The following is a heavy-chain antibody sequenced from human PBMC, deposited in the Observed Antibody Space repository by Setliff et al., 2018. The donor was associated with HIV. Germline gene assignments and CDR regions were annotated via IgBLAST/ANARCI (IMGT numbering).Heavy chain of an antibody. V-gene: IGHV1-2*02. D-gene: IGHD5-12*01. CDR2: INPNSGGT. Sequence: ASVKVSCKASGYTFTGYYMHWVRQAPGQGLEWMGWINPNSGGTNYAQKFQGRVTMTRDTSISTAYMELSRLKSDDTALYYCARGRVPTSISPMDVWGQGTTVTV. CDR3: ARGRVPTSISPMDV. J-gene: IGHJ6*02. CDR1: GYTFTGYY.